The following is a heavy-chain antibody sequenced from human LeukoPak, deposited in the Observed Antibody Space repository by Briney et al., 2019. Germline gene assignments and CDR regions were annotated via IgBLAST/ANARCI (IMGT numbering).Heavy chain of an antibody. CDR1: EDSVSSNSAA. D-gene: IGHD2-8*01. CDR2: TYYRSKWYN. V-gene: IGHV6-1*01. J-gene: IGHJ5*02. Sequence: SQTLSLTCAISEDSVSSNSAAWNWIRQSPSRGLEWLGRTYYRSKWYNDYAVSVKSRITINPDTSKNQFSLQLNSVTPEDTAVYYCARQARGYCTNGVCLNWFDPWGQGTLVTVSS. CDR3: ARQARGYCTNGVCLNWFDP.